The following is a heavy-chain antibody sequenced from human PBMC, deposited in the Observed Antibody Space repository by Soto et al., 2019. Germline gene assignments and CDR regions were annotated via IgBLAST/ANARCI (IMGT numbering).Heavy chain of an antibody. CDR3: ARVWGPGCIDY. J-gene: IGHJ4*02. D-gene: IGHD3-16*01. CDR2: INSNSGDT. V-gene: IGHV1-2*02. CDR1: GYTFTGYY. Sequence: ASVKVSCKASGYTFTGYYIHWVRRAPGQGFEWMGWINSNSGDTNYAQKFQGRVTMTRDTSISTAYMELSRLRSDDTAVYYCARVWGPGCIDYWGQGALVTVFS.